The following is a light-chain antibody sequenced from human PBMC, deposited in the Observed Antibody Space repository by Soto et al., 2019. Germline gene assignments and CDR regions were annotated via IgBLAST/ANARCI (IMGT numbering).Light chain of an antibody. CDR1: SSDVCGYNY. J-gene: IGLJ1*01. CDR3: SSYTTSNTRQIV. CDR2: DVS. Sequence: HSVLTQAASVSGAPGEGLTITCTGNSSDVCGYNYVSWYQQHPGKAPKFMIYDVSNRPSGVSNRFSGSKSGNTASLTISGLQAEDEADYYCSSYTTSNTRQIVFGTGTKVTVL. V-gene: IGLV2-14*01.